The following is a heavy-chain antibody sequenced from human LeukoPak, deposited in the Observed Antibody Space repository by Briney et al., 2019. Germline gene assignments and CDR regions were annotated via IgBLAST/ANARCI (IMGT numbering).Heavy chain of an antibody. V-gene: IGHV4-38-2*01. D-gene: IGHD6-19*01. Sequence: SETLSLTXAVSGYSISSGYYWGWIRQPPGKGLEWIGSIYHSGSTYYNPSLKSRVTISVDTSKNQFSLKLSSVTAADTAVYYCAGLIAVAGTNAFDIWGQGTMVTVSS. J-gene: IGHJ3*02. CDR3: AGLIAVAGTNAFDI. CDR2: IYHSGST. CDR1: GYSISSGYY.